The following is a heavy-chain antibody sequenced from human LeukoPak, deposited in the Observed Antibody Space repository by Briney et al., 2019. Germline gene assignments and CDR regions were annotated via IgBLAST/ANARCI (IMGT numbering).Heavy chain of an antibody. V-gene: IGHV4-4*07. CDR2: IHSGGTI. Sequence: PSETLSLTCTVSGGSMNGFYWSWIRQPAGKGLEGIGRIHSGGTINYNPSLSSRLTLSIDTSKKQFSLWLSSVTAADTALYYCARDNPDGYSHEHYYYYMDVWGKGTAVTVSS. CDR1: GGSMNGFY. CDR3: ARDNPDGYSHEHYYYYMDV. D-gene: IGHD5-18*01. J-gene: IGHJ6*03.